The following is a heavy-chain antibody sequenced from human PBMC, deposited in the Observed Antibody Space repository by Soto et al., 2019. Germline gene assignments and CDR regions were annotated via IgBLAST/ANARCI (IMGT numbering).Heavy chain of an antibody. CDR3: ARFSRGYSYGYEDGMDV. CDR2: IYPGDSDT. J-gene: IGHJ6*02. D-gene: IGHD5-18*01. CDR1: GYSFTSYW. V-gene: IGHV5-51*01. Sequence: PGESLKISCKGSGYSFTSYWIGWVRQMPGKGLEWMGIIYPGDSDTRYSPSFQGQVTISADKSISTAYLQWSSLKASDTAMYYCARFSRGYSYGYEDGMDVWGQRTTVTVSS.